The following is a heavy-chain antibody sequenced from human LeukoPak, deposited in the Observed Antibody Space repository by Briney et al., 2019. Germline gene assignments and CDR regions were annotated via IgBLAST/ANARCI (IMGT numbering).Heavy chain of an antibody. D-gene: IGHD3-22*01. CDR3: ARHSYDGSGYWFDP. CDR2: INHSGST. V-gene: IGHV4-34*01. CDR1: GGSFSGYY. J-gene: IGHJ5*02. Sequence: SETLSLTCAVYGGSFSGYYWSWIRQPPGKGLEWIGEINHSGSTNYNPSLKSRVTISVDTSKNQFSLKLSSVTAADTAAYYCARHSYDGSGYWFDPWGRGTLVTVSS.